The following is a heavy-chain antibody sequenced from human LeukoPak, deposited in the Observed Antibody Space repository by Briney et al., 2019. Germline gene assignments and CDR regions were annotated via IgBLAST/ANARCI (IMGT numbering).Heavy chain of an antibody. Sequence: GGSLRLSCAASGFTFSSYGINWVRQAPGKGLEWVSFIGTTSTYIYYADSVKGRFTISRDNAKNSLYLQMNSLRAEDTAVYYCARGRGLELPEYWGQGTLVTVSS. J-gene: IGHJ4*02. D-gene: IGHD1-7*01. V-gene: IGHV3-21*01. CDR3: ARGRGLELPEY. CDR1: GFTFSSYG. CDR2: IGTTSTYI.